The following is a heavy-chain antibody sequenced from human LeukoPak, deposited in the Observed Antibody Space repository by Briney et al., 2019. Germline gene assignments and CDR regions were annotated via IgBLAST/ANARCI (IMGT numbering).Heavy chain of an antibody. CDR1: GGTFSSYA. J-gene: IGHJ5*02. CDR3: ARCGGQLAALGRFDP. D-gene: IGHD6-25*01. Sequence: ASVTVSCKASGGTFSSYAISWVRQAPGQGLEWMGGIIPIFGTANYAQKFQGRVTITADESTSTAYMELSSLRSEDTAVYYCARCGGQLAALGRFDPWGQGTLVTVSS. CDR2: IIPIFGTA. V-gene: IGHV1-69*13.